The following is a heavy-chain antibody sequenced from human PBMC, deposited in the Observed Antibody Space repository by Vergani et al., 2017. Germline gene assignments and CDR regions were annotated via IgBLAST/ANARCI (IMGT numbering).Heavy chain of an antibody. CDR3: ARSDSNYVFYYYYMDV. D-gene: IGHD4-11*01. J-gene: IGHJ6*03. CDR1: GFTFSSYD. CDR2: IGTAGDT. V-gene: IGHV3-13*01. Sequence: EVQLVESGGGLVQPGGSLRLSCAASGFTFSSYDMHWVRQATGKGLEWVSAIGTAGDTYYPGSVKGRFTISRENAKNTLYLQMNSLRAEDTAVYYCARSDSNYVFYYYYMDVWGKGTTVTVSS.